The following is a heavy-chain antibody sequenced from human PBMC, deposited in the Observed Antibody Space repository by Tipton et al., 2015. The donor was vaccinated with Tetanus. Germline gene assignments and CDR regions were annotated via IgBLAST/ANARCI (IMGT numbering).Heavy chain of an antibody. CDR1: GDSITSSKYS. V-gene: IGHV4-30-2*01. Sequence: TLSLTCTVSGDSITSSKYSWNWIRQPPGKGLEWIGYVYHTGSTYYKPSLKSRVTMSVDRSMNQFSLNPNSVTATDTAVYYCARGHLRGIVVAVFDYWGQGTLVTVSS. J-gene: IGHJ4*02. CDR2: VYHTGST. D-gene: IGHD2-15*01. CDR3: ARGHLRGIVVAVFDY.